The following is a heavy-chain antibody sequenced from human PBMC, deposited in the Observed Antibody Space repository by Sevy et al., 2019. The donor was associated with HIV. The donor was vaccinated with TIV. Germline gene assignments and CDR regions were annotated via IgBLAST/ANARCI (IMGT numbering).Heavy chain of an antibody. V-gene: IGHV2-5*02. CDR1: GFSLNTSGVG. Sequence: SGPTLVNPAQTLTLTCSFSGFSLNTSGVGVGWIRLPPGKALEWLALIFWDDEKRYSPPLKNRLTITKDTSKNQVVLTMTNMDPVDTATYYCARLLKGDYTNYFDSWDQGSLVTVSS. D-gene: IGHD4-4*01. J-gene: IGHJ4*02. CDR3: ARLLKGDYTNYFDS. CDR2: IFWDDEK.